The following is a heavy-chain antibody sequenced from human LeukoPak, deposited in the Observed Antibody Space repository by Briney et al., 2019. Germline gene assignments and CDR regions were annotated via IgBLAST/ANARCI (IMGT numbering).Heavy chain of an antibody. CDR2: ISITGRTI. Sequence: GGSLRLSCAAFGFTFTNYGISWVRQAPGKGLEWVSAISITGRTIYYAESVKGRFTISRDDSKNTVYLQMNSLRAEDTAVYYCAKRHGLIDTRHFDYWGQGTLVTVSS. V-gene: IGHV3-23*01. CDR3: AKRHGLIDTRHFDY. D-gene: IGHD2/OR15-2a*01. J-gene: IGHJ4*02. CDR1: GFTFTNYG.